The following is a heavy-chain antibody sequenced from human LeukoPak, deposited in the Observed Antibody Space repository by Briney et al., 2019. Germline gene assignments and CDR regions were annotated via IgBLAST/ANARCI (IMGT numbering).Heavy chain of an antibody. CDR2: IWYDGSNK. Sequence: PGGSLRLSCAASGFTFSSYSMNWVRQAPGKGLEWVAVIWYDGSNKYYADSVKGRFTISRDNSKNTLYLQMNSLRAEDTAVYYCARDILTGYYGTSEGGLTFDYWGQGTLVTVSS. CDR3: ARDILTGYYGTSEGGLTFDY. J-gene: IGHJ4*02. V-gene: IGHV3-33*08. CDR1: GFTFSSYS. D-gene: IGHD3-9*01.